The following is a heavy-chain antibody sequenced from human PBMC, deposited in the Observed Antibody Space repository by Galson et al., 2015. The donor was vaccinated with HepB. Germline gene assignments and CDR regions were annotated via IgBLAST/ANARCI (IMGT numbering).Heavy chain of an antibody. Sequence: SVKVSCKASGGNFDNYAVTWVRQAPGQGLEWMGGIVPTSATPIHALDFQGRVSITADESTTTAYLELSSLRSGDTAIYYCATDFSSTTLGYFDYWGQGTLVIVSS. D-gene: IGHD1-7*01. CDR3: ATDFSSTTLGYFDY. V-gene: IGHV1-69*13. CDR1: GGNFDNYA. CDR2: IVPTSATP. J-gene: IGHJ4*02.